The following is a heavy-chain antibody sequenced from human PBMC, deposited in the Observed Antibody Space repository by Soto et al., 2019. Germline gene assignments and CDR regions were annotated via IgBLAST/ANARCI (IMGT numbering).Heavy chain of an antibody. D-gene: IGHD3-16*02. CDR1: GGSISSSSYY. V-gene: IGHV4-39*01. CDR2: IYYSGST. J-gene: IGHJ4*02. Sequence: SETLSLTCTVPGGSISSSSYYWGWIRQPPGKGLEWIGSIYYSGSTYYNPSLKSRVTISVDTSKNQFSLKLSSVTAADTAVYYCARRNYDYVWGSYRYTHLDYWGQGTLVS. CDR3: ARRNYDYVWGSYRYTHLDY.